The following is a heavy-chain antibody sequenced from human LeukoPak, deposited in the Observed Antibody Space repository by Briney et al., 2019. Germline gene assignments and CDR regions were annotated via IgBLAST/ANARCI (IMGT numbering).Heavy chain of an antibody. CDR2: ISGSGGST. CDR3: ARGRSLITFPKHLGRGGYYLDY. J-gene: IGHJ4*02. Sequence: GGSLRLSCAASGFTFSSYAMSWVRQAPGKGLEWVSAISGSGGSTYYADSVKGRFTISRDNSKNTLYLQMNSLRAEDTAVYYCARGRSLITFPKHLGRGGYYLDYWGQGTLVTVSS. D-gene: IGHD3-16*01. V-gene: IGHV3-23*01. CDR1: GFTFSSYA.